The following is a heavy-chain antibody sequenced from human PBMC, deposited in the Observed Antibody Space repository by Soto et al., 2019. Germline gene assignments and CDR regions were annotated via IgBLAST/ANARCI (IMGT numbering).Heavy chain of an antibody. CDR2: IWYDGSNK. CDR1: GFTFSSYG. D-gene: IGHD6-19*01. CDR3: ARDRRWLVYFDY. Sequence: GGSLRLSCAASGFTFSSYGMHWVRQAPGKGLEWVAVIWYDGSNKYYADSVKGRFTISRDNSKNTLYLQMNSLRAEDTAVYYCARDRRWLVYFDYWGQGTLVTVSS. J-gene: IGHJ4*02. V-gene: IGHV3-33*01.